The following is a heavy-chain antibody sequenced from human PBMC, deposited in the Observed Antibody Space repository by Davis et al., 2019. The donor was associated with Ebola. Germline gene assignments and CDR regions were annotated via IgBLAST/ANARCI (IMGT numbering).Heavy chain of an antibody. Sequence: GESLKISCAGSGFTFSSYAMSWVRQAPGKGLEWVSLIGGNGADTFYADSVKGRFTISRDNSKNTLYLQMDSLTVEETAVYYCARRLGSYPSYSDDWGRGTLVTVSS. D-gene: IGHD5-18*01. CDR2: IGGNGADT. V-gene: IGHV3-23*01. CDR3: ARRLGSYPSYSDD. CDR1: GFTFSSYA. J-gene: IGHJ4*02.